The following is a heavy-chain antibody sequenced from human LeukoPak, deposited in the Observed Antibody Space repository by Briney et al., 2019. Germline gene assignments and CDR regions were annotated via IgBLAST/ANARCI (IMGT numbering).Heavy chain of an antibody. CDR3: AKDRGDYPPFDY. V-gene: IGHV3-33*06. D-gene: IGHD4-17*01. J-gene: IGHJ4*02. Sequence: PGGSLRLSCAASGFTFSSHGMHWVRQAPGKGLEWVAVIWYDGSNKYYADSVKGRFTISRDNSKNTLYLQMNSLRAEDTAVYYCAKDRGDYPPFDYWGQGTLVTVSS. CDR2: IWYDGSNK. CDR1: GFTFSSHG.